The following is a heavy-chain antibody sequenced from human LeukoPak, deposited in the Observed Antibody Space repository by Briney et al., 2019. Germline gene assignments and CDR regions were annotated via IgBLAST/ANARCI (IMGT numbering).Heavy chain of an antibody. CDR2: IRYDGSNK. D-gene: IGHD2-21*02. CDR3: AKGSPYCGGDCYYF. J-gene: IGHJ4*02. CDR1: GFTFSNYA. V-gene: IGHV3-30*02. Sequence: GSLRLSCAASGFTFSNYAMHWVRQAPGKGLEWVALIRYDGSNKYYADSVKGRFTISRDNSKNTLYLQMNSLRAEDTAVYYCAKGSPYCGGDCYYFWGQGTLVTVSS.